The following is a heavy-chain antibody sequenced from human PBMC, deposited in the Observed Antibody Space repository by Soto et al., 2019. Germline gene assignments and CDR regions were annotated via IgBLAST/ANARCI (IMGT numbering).Heavy chain of an antibody. CDR3: AGGPYGSGSYSYTEFDY. V-gene: IGHV1-3*01. J-gene: IGHJ4*02. D-gene: IGHD3-10*01. CDR1: GYTFTSYA. Sequence: ASVKVSCTASGYTFTSYAMHWVRQAPGQRLEWMGWINAGNGNTKYSQKFQGRVTITRDTSASTAYMELSSLRSEDTAVYYCAGGPYGSGSYSYTEFDYWGQGTLVTVSS. CDR2: INAGNGNT.